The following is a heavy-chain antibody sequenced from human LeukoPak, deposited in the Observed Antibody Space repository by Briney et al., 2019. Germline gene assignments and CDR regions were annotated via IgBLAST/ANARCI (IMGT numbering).Heavy chain of an antibody. CDR3: AKGTLPDY. J-gene: IGHJ4*02. V-gene: IGHV3-9*01. CDR2: ISWNRGSI. Sequence: GGSLRLSCAASGFTFDDYAMRWVRQAPGKGLEWVSGISWNRGSIGYADSVKGRFTISRDNAKNSLYLQMNSLRAEDTALYYCAKGTLPDYWGQGTLVTVSS. CDR1: GFTFDDYA.